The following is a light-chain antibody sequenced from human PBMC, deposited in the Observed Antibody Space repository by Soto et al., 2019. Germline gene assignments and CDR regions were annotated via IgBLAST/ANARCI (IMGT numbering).Light chain of an antibody. J-gene: IGKJ4*01. Sequence: EIVMTQSPATLSVSLGERATLSCRASQSVFSNLAWYQQKPGQAPRLLIYGASTRATGIPARFSGSGSGTEFTLTISSLQSEDFAVYYCQQYNEWPLTFGGGTKVEIK. CDR1: QSVFSN. CDR2: GAS. V-gene: IGKV3-15*01. CDR3: QQYNEWPLT.